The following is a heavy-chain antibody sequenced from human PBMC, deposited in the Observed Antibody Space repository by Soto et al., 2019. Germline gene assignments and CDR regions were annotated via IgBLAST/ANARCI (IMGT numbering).Heavy chain of an antibody. CDR2: IYWDDDK. CDR3: AHTLYDFWRGYSHFDY. V-gene: IGHV2-5*02. Sequence: QITLKESGPTLVKPTQALTLTCTFSGFSLSTSGVGVGWIRQPPGKALEWLALIYWDDDKRYSPSLKSRLTITKDTSKNQVVLTMTNMDPVDTATYYCAHTLYDFWRGYSHFDYWGQGTLVTVSS. D-gene: IGHD3-3*01. J-gene: IGHJ4*02. CDR1: GFSLSTSGVG.